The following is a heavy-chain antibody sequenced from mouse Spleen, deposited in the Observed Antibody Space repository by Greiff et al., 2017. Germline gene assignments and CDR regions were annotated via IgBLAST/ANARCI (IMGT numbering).Heavy chain of an antibody. J-gene: IGHJ3*01. V-gene: IGHV1-64*01. CDR3: ARGEVRRDPFAY. CDR1: GYTFTSYW. Sequence: VQLQQPGAELVKPGASVKLSCKASGYTFTSYWMHWVKQRPGQGLGWIGMIHPNSGSTNYNEKFKSKATLTVDKSSSTAYMQLSSLTSEDSAVYYCARGEVRRDPFAYWGQGTLVTVSA. CDR2: IHPNSGST. D-gene: IGHD2-14*01.